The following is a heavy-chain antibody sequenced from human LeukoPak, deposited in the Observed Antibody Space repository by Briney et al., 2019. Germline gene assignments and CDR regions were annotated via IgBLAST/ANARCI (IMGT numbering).Heavy chain of an antibody. CDR3: ARGAAYSGSYFPFDY. V-gene: IGHV4-34*01. Sequence: SETLSLTCAVYGGSFSGYYWSWIRQPPGKGLEWIGEINHSGSTNHNPSLKSRVTISVDTSKNQFSLKLSSVTAADTAVYYCARGAAYSGSYFPFDYWGQGTLVTVSS. CDR1: GGSFSGYY. CDR2: INHSGST. J-gene: IGHJ4*02. D-gene: IGHD1-26*01.